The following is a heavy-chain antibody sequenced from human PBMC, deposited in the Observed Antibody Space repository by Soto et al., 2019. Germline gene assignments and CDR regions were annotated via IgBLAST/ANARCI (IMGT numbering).Heavy chain of an antibody. D-gene: IGHD3-22*01. CDR3: ARYLDTRADYYDSSGYYRYYFDY. CDR2: IYYSGST. CDR1: GGSISSGGYY. J-gene: IGHJ4*02. Sequence: QVQLQESGPGLVKPSQTLSLTCTVSGGSISSGGYYWSWIRQHPGKGLEWIGYIYYSGSTYYNPSLKSRVTISVDTSKNQFSLKLSSVTAADTAVYYCARYLDTRADYYDSSGYYRYYFDYWGQGTLVTVSS. V-gene: IGHV4-31*03.